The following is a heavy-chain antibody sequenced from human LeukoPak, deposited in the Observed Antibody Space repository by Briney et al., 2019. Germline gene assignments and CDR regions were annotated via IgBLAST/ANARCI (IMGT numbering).Heavy chain of an antibody. CDR1: DDSISDYY. V-gene: IGHV4-59*01. Sequence: SETLSLTCTVSDDSISDYYRGWIRQPPGKGLEWIGYFHNSGTSTYNPSLKSRVTISADTSKNQFSLRLNSLTTADTAVYYCARGLRTDGTLFDYWGQGTLVTVSS. CDR3: ARGLRTDGTLFDY. J-gene: IGHJ4*02. D-gene: IGHD1-14*01. CDR2: FHNSGTS.